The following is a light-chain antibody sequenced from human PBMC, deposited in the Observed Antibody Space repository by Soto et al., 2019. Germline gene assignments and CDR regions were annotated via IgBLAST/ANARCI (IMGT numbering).Light chain of an antibody. CDR2: DVS. V-gene: IGLV2-14*01. CDR3: SSYTSSSFYV. Sequence: QSVLTQPASVSGSPGQSITISCTGTSRDVCGYNYVSWYQQHPGKAPKLMIYDVSNRPSGVSNRFSGSKSGNTASLTISGLQAEDEDDYYCSSYTSSSFYVFGTGTKVTVL. CDR1: SRDVCGYNY. J-gene: IGLJ1*01.